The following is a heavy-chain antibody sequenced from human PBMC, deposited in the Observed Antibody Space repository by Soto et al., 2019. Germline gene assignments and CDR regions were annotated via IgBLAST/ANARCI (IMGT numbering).Heavy chain of an antibody. CDR1: GYTFTGYY. J-gene: IGHJ4*02. CDR3: ARDRVLDGYFDY. D-gene: IGHD2-8*02. V-gene: IGHV1-2*02. CDR2: INPNSGGT. Sequence: ASVKVSCKASGYTFTGYYMHWVRQAPGQGLEWMGWINPNSGGTNYAQKLQGRVTMTTDTSTSTAYMELRSLRSDDTAVYYCARDRVLDGYFDYWGQGTRVTVSS.